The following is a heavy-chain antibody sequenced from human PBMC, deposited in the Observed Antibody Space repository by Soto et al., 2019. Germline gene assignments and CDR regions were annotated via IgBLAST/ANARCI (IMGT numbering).Heavy chain of an antibody. CDR2: TNPNSGGT. V-gene: IGHV1-2*02. D-gene: IGHD2-2*02. CDR1: GYTFTGYY. CDR3: AREDVVVPAAILNPGGWFDP. J-gene: IGHJ5*02. Sequence: ASVKVSCKASGYTFTGYYMHWVRQAPGQGLEWMGWTNPNSGGTNYAQKFQGRVTMTRDTSISTAYTELSRLRSDDTAVYYCAREDVVVPAAILNPGGWFDPWGQGTLVTVSS.